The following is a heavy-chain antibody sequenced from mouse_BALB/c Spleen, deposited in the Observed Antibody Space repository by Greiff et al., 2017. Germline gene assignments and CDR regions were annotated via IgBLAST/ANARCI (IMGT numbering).Heavy chain of an antibody. CDR1: GFTFSSYA. CDR2: ISSGGST. J-gene: IGHJ4*01. CDR3: ARGTGYNAMDY. Sequence: EVQLVESGGGLVKPGGSLKLSCAASGFTFSSYAMSWVRQTPEKRLEWVASISSGGSTYYPDSVKGRFTISRDNARNILYLQMSSLRSEDTAMYYCARGTGYNAMDYWGQGTSVTVSS. V-gene: IGHV5-6-5*01. D-gene: IGHD4-1*01.